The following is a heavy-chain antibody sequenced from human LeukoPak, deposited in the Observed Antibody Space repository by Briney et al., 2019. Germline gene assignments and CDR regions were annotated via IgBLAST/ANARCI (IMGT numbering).Heavy chain of an antibody. J-gene: IGHJ6*03. CDR1: GYSFTSYW. CDR2: IYPGDSDT. V-gene: IGHV5-51*01. D-gene: IGHD6-6*01. CDR3: ARLRSSHYYYYYMDV. Sequence: EESLKISCKGSGYSFTSYWIGWVRQMPGKGLEWMGIIYPGDSDTRYSPSFQGQVTISADKSISTAYLQWSSLKASDTAMYYCARLRSSHYYYYYMDVWGKGTTVTVSS.